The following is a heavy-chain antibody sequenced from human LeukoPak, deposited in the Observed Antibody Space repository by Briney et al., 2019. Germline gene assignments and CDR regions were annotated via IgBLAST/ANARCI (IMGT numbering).Heavy chain of an antibody. CDR1: GGTFSRYA. CDR3: ARVRYSSGWYMVYYYGMDV. Sequence: GSSVKVSCKASGGTFSRYAISWVRQAPGQGLEWMGGIIPIFGTANYAQKFQGRVTITADESTSTAYMELSSLRSEDTAVYYCARVRYSSGWYMVYYYGMDVWGKGTTVTVSS. J-gene: IGHJ6*04. CDR2: IIPIFGTA. D-gene: IGHD6-19*01. V-gene: IGHV1-69*01.